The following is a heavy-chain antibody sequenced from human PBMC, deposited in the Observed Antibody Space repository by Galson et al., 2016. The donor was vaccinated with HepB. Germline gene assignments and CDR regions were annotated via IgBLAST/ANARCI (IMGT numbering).Heavy chain of an antibody. Sequence: SETLSLTCSVSGGSISTYYWTWIRQPPGKGLERIGLIYYIGTPNYNPSLKSRVTISVDTSKNQFSLKLSSVTAADTAVYFCARGIYDSTWGLRFDPWGQGTLVTVSS. J-gene: IGHJ5*02. CDR1: GGSISTYY. V-gene: IGHV4-59*01. CDR3: ARGIYDSTWGLRFDP. D-gene: IGHD6-13*01. CDR2: IYYIGTP.